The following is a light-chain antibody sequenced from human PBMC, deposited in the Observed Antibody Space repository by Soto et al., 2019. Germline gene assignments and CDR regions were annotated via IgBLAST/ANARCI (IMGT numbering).Light chain of an antibody. Sequence: DIHLTQSPSTLSASVGDRVTITCRASQSISSWLAWYQQKPGKATKLLIYKASTLESGVTSRFRGSGSRTEFTLTISSLQPDYFATYSCQHRVEYMWTCGQGPKVEIK. CDR1: QSISSW. J-gene: IGKJ1*01. CDR3: QHRVEYMWT. CDR2: KAS. V-gene: IGKV1-5*03.